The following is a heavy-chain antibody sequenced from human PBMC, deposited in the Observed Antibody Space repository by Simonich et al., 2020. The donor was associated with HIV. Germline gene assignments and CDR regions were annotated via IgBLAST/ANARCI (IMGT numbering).Heavy chain of an antibody. V-gene: IGHV1-46*01. D-gene: IGHD6-19*01. CDR1: GYTFTNHF. J-gene: IGHJ4*02. Sequence: QVQLVQSGAEVKKPGASVKVSCKTSGYTFTNHFIHWVRQAPGQGLEWMGIINPRSGETSHAQKVQGRVTMTRDTSTSTVYMDLRSLRSEDTAAYYCARAPYTSGWYGIDYWGQGTLVTVSS. CDR2: INPRSGET. CDR3: ARAPYTSGWYGIDY.